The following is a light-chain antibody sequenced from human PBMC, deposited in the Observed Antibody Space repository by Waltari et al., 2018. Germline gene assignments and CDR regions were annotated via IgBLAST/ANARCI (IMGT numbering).Light chain of an antibody. J-gene: IGLJ3*02. Sequence: QSALTQPASVSGSPGQSITISCTGTSSDVGGYNYASWYQQHPGKAPKLMIYEVSNRPYGVSNRFSGSKSGNTASLTSSGLQAEDEADYYCSSYTSSSTLVFGGGTKLTVL. CDR2: EVS. CDR1: SSDVGGYNY. V-gene: IGLV2-14*01. CDR3: SSYTSSSTLV.